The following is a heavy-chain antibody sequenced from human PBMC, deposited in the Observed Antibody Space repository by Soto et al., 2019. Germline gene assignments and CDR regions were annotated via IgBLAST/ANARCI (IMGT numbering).Heavy chain of an antibody. J-gene: IGHJ4*02. CDR3: AKDLGKVAEYYFDY. V-gene: IGHV3-9*01. D-gene: IGHD2-15*01. Sequence: GGSLRLSCAASGFTFDDYAMHWVRQAPGKGLEWVSGISWNSGSIGYADSVKGRFTISRDNAKNSLYLQMNSLRAEDTALYYCAKDLGKVAEYYFDYWGQGTLVTVS. CDR2: ISWNSGSI. CDR1: GFTFDDYA.